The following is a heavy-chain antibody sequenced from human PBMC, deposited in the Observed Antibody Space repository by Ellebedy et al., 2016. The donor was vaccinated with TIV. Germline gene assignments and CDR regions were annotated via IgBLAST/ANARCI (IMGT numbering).Heavy chain of an antibody. D-gene: IGHD5-12*01. J-gene: IGHJ4*02. CDR1: GFTFSSYW. CDR3: ARDRGAYTGYGQPLDY. CDR2: IKQDGSEK. Sequence: GESLKISCAASGFTFSSYWMSWVRQPPGARLEWVVNIKQDGSEKYYVDSVKGRFTISRDNAKNSLYLQMNSRRAEDTAVYYCARDRGAYTGYGQPLDYWGQGTLVTVSS. V-gene: IGHV3-7*01.